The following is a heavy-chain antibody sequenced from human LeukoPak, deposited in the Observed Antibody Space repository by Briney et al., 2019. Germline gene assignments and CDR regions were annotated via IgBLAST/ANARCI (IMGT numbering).Heavy chain of an antibody. CDR3: ARGLPIVVVPATNMDV. Sequence: PGGSLRLSCAASGFTFSSYEMNWVRQAPGKGLEWVSAISSSSSYIYYADSVKGRFTISRDNAKNSLYLQMNSLRAEDTAVYYCARGLPIVVVPATNMDVWGKGTTVTVSS. J-gene: IGHJ6*03. CDR2: ISSSSSYI. CDR1: GFTFSSYE. D-gene: IGHD2-2*01. V-gene: IGHV3-21*01.